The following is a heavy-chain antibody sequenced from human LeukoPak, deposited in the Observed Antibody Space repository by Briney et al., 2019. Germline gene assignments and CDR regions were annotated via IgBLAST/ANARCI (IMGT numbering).Heavy chain of an antibody. CDR2: IKNDGSGK. CDR1: GFTFSSYW. J-gene: IGHJ4*02. D-gene: IGHD3-22*01. CDR3: ARDRSNERYYYDSSGDFDH. Sequence: PGGSLRLSCAASGFTFSSYWMSWVRQTPGKGLEWVANIKNDGSGKYYVDSVTGRFTISRDNAKNSLYLQMNSLRAEDTAVYYCARDRSNERYYYDSSGDFDHWGQGTLVTVSS. V-gene: IGHV3-7*01.